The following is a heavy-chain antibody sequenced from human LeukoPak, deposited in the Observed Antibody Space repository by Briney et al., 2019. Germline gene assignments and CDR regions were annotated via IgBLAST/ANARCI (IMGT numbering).Heavy chain of an antibody. J-gene: IGHJ6*03. CDR1: GFTFSSYW. CDR3: ARDHLPYYYYYMDV. V-gene: IGHV3-7*01. CDR2: IKQDGSEK. Sequence: GGSLRLSRAASGFTFSSYWMSWVRQAPGKGLEWVANIKQDGSEKYYVDSVKGRFTISRDNAKNSLYLQMNSLRAEDTAVYYCARDHLPYYYYYMDVWGKGTTVTVSS.